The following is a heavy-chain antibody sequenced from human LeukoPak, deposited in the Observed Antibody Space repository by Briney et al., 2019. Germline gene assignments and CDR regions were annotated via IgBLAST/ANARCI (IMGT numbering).Heavy chain of an antibody. V-gene: IGHV4-59*08. CDR1: GGSISSYY. Sequence: SEALSLTCTVSGGSISSYYWSWIRQPPGKGLEWIGYIYYSGSTKYNPSLKSRVTISVDTSKNQFSLKLSSVTAADTAVYYCALRGVRSGAFDIWGQGTMVTVSS. J-gene: IGHJ3*02. CDR2: IYYSGST. D-gene: IGHD3-10*01. CDR3: ALRGVRSGAFDI.